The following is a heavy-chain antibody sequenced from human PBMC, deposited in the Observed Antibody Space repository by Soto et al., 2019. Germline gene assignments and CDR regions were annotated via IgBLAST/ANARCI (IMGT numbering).Heavy chain of an antibody. CDR1: GYTFTSYG. CDR2: ISAYNGNT. V-gene: IGHV1-18*01. J-gene: IGHJ5*02. Sequence: QVQLVQSGAEVKKPGASVKVSCKASGYTFTSYGISWVRQAPGQGLEWMGWISAYNGNTNYAQKLHGRVTMTTDTSASTVSMKLRSLRSDDTAVYYCARVLPERSVIAASGISPWFDPWGQGTLVTVSS. CDR3: ARVLPERSVIAASGISPWFDP. D-gene: IGHD6-13*01.